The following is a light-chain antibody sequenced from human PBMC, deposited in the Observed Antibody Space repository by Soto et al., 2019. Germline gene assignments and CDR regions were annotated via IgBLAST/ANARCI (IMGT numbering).Light chain of an antibody. V-gene: IGLV1-44*01. CDR1: SSNIGINT. Sequence: QSVLTQPPSASETPGQRVTISCSGSSSNIGINTVDWFQQLPGTAPKLLIYNNNQRPSGVPDRFSGSKSGTSASLAISGLQSEYESDYYCAAWDDSLNGYVFGTGTKVTVL. CDR3: AAWDDSLNGYV. CDR2: NNN. J-gene: IGLJ1*01.